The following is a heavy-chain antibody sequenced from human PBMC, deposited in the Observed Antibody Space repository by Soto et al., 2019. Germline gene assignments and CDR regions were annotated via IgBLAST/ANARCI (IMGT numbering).Heavy chain of an antibody. V-gene: IGHV4-34*01. CDR2: INHSGST. CDR3: ASVTSGWSEYYFDY. D-gene: IGHD6-19*01. Sequence: QVQLQXXXXXXXXXXEXLSXTCAVYGGSFSGYYWSWIRQPPGKGLEWIGEINHSGSTNYNPSLKSRVTISVDTSKNQFSLKLSSVTAADTAVYYCASVTSGWSEYYFDYWGXGTLVTVSS. J-gene: IGHJ4*01. CDR1: GGSFSGYY.